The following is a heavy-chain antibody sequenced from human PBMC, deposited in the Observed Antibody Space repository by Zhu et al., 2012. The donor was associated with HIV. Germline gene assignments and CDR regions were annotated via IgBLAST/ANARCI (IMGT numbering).Heavy chain of an antibody. J-gene: IGHJ4*02. Sequence: QVHLQESGPGLVKPSETLSLSCTISTYSFNSINRNYYWGWVRQPPGKGLEWIGSISHIGTTYYNPSLKSRVTMSMDTSKSNSTLRLTSVTAADTAIYFCSSLLNLWLGGVYYSWGADLSYWGQGNPGLRLL. D-gene: IGHD3-10*01. CDR2: ISHIGTT. CDR3: SSLLNLWLGGVYYSWGADLSY. V-gene: IGHV4-38-2*02. CDR1: TYSFNSINRNYY.